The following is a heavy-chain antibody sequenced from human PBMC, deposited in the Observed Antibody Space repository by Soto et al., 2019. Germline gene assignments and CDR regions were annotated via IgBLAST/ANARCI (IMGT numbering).Heavy chain of an antibody. Sequence: GGSLRLSCAASGFTFSGYSMNWVRQAPGKGLEWVSSISSSSSYIYYADSVKGRFTISRDNAKNSLYLQMNSLRAEDTAVYYCARRQLPGYYYYGMDVWGQGTTVTVSS. D-gene: IGHD6-6*01. V-gene: IGHV3-21*01. CDR1: GFTFSGYS. CDR2: ISSSSSYI. J-gene: IGHJ6*02. CDR3: ARRQLPGYYYYGMDV.